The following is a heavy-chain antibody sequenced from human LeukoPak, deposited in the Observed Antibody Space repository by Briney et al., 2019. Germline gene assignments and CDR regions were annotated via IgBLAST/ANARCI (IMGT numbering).Heavy chain of an antibody. Sequence: GGSLRLSCAASGFTFSSYWMSWVRQAPGKGLEWVANIKQDGSEKYYVDSVKGRFTISRDNAKNSLYLQMNSLRAEDTAVYYCARARLFYDFWSGFGWYFDLWGRGTLVTVSS. CDR1: GFTFSSYW. J-gene: IGHJ2*01. CDR2: IKQDGSEK. D-gene: IGHD3-3*01. CDR3: ARARLFYDFWSGFGWYFDL. V-gene: IGHV3-7*01.